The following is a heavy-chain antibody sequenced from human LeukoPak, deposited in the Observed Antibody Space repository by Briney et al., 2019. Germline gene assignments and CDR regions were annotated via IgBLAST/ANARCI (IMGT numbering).Heavy chain of an antibody. D-gene: IGHD2-8*02. CDR3: ARSGFSTGFYLDF. V-gene: IGHV1-2*02. CDR2: IDPSSGVP. J-gene: IGHJ4*02. Sequence: ASVKVSCKASGYTFTGQFIHWPRQAPGQGLEWMGWIDPSSGVPHYAQKFQDTITLTRDTSIATAYMEVHRLQSDDTAVYYCARSGFSTGFYLDFWGQGTLISVSS. CDR1: GYTFTGQF.